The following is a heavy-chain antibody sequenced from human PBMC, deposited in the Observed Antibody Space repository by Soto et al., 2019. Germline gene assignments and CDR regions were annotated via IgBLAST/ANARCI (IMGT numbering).Heavy chain of an antibody. CDR2: INHSGST. CDR3: ARAGLRKFDY. Sequence: QVQLQQWGAGLLKPSETLSLTCAVYGGSFSGYYWSWIRQPPGKGLEWIGEINHSGSTNYNPSLKSRGPISVDTSKNHFTLKLSSVTAADTAVYYCARAGLRKFDYWGQGTLVTVSS. D-gene: IGHD3-10*01. CDR1: GGSFSGYY. J-gene: IGHJ4*02. V-gene: IGHV4-34*01.